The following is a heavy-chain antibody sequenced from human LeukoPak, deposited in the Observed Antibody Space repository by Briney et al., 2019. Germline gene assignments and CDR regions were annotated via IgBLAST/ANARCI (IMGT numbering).Heavy chain of an antibody. Sequence: ASVKVSCKASGYTFTSYFMYWVRQAPGQGLEWMGLINPRGGTTRYAQKFQGRVTMARDTSTSTVYLELSSLRSEDTAMYYCARDRTHYYDSSGYYSRWEYWGQGTLVTVSS. CDR2: INPRGGTT. D-gene: IGHD3-22*01. CDR3: ARDRTHYYDSSGYYSRWEY. CDR1: GYTFTSYF. V-gene: IGHV1-46*01. J-gene: IGHJ4*02.